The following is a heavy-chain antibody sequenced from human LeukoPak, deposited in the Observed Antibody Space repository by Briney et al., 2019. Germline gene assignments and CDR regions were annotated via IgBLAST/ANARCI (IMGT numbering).Heavy chain of an antibody. D-gene: IGHD6-13*01. CDR3: AKRATAGGFDS. CDR2: ISGSGGST. CDR1: GFTFSSSA. Sequence: GGSLRLSCAASGFTFSSSAMSWVRQAPGKGLEWVSSISGSGGSTYYADSVKGRFTISRDNSKSTLYLQMTSLRVDDTAVYYCAKRATAGGFDSWGQGTLVTVSS. V-gene: IGHV3-23*01. J-gene: IGHJ4*02.